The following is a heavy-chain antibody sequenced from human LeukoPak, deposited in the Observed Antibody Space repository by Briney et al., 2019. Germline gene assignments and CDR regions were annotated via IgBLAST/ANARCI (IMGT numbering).Heavy chain of an antibody. V-gene: IGHV3-30*02. CDR3: AKDYYCSGGSCYFTSPMNFDY. Sequence: PGGSLRLSCAASGFTFSSYAMSWVRQAPGKGLEWVAFIRYDGSNKYYADSVKGRFTISRDNSKNTLYLQMNSLRAEDTAVYYCAKDYYCSGGSCYFTSPMNFDYWGQGTLVTVSS. D-gene: IGHD2-15*01. CDR1: GFTFSSYA. J-gene: IGHJ4*02. CDR2: IRYDGSNK.